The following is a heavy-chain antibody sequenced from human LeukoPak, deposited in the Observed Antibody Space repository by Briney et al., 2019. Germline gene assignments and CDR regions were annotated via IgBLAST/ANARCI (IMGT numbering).Heavy chain of an antibody. CDR1: GFTFSSYE. D-gene: IGHD3-9*01. CDR2: ISSSGSTI. V-gene: IGHV3-48*03. J-gene: IGHJ6*04. CDR3: LAGYDILTGYYDAYYYYGMDV. Sequence: GGSLRLSCAASGFTFSSYEMNWVRQAPGKGLEWVSYISSSGSTIYYADSVKGRFTISRDNAKNSPYLQMNSLRAEDTAVYYCLAGYDILTGYYDAYYYYGMDVRGKGTTVTVSS.